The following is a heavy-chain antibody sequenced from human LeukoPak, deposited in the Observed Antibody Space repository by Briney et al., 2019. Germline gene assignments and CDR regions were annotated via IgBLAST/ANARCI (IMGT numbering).Heavy chain of an antibody. J-gene: IGHJ4*02. D-gene: IGHD6-6*01. CDR3: ARDPPAVAANTYG. CDR2: IYSGGAT. V-gene: IGHV3-66*01. CDR1: GFTVSNNY. Sequence: PGGSLRLSCAASGFTVSNNYMRWVRQAPGQGLEWVSLIYSGGATFYADAVKGRFTISRDGSKNTLYLQMNSLRAEDTAVYYCARDPPAVAANTYGWGQGTLVTVSS.